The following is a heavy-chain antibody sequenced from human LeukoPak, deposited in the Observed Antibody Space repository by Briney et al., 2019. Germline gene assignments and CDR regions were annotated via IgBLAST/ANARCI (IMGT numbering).Heavy chain of an antibody. V-gene: IGHV3-48*02. Sequence: GGSLRLSCAASGFTFSSYSMNWVRQAPGKGLEWVSYISSSSSTIYYADSVKGRFTISRDNAKNSLYLQMNSLRDEDTAVYYCASGYDYVWGSYRRGKYYFDYWGQGTLVTVSS. CDR2: ISSSSSTI. CDR1: GFTFSSYS. CDR3: ASGYDYVWGSYRRGKYYFDY. D-gene: IGHD3-16*02. J-gene: IGHJ4*02.